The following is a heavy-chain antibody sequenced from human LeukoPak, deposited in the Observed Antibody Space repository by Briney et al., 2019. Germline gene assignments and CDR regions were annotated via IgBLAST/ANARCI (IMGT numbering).Heavy chain of an antibody. CDR2: ISGSGGST. J-gene: IGHJ6*03. Sequence: GGSLRLSCAASGFTFSSYSMNWVRQAPGKGLEWVSAISGSGGSTYYADSVKGRFTISRDNSKITLYLQMNSLRAEDTAVYYCAKDRLADVVPAAGFMDVWGKGTTVTVSS. CDR3: AKDRLADVVPAAGFMDV. D-gene: IGHD2-2*01. CDR1: GFTFSSYS. V-gene: IGHV3-23*01.